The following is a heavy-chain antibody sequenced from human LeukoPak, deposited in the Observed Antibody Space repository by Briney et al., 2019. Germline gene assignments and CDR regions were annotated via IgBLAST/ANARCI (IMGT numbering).Heavy chain of an antibody. D-gene: IGHD5-18*01. CDR1: GFTFSSDW. CDR3: ARASNTAMYYGMDV. J-gene: IGHJ6*02. CDR2: INSDGSST. Sequence: PGGSLRLSCAASGFTFSSDWMHWVRQAPGKGLVWVSRINSDGSSTSYADSVKGRFTISRDNAKNTLYLQMNSLRAEDTAVYYCARASNTAMYYGMDVWGQGTTVTVSS. V-gene: IGHV3-74*01.